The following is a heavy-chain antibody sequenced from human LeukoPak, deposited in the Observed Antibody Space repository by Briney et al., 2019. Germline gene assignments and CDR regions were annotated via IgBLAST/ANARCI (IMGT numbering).Heavy chain of an antibody. V-gene: IGHV5-51*01. CDR3: AAHRSGTTYDY. CDR1: GYSFTSYW. CDR2: ISPGNSET. J-gene: IGHJ4*02. Sequence: GASLKISCKGSGYSFTSYWIGWVRPMPGKGVEWMGIISPGNSETRYSPSFQGQVTISADKSISTAYLQWSSLKASDIAMYYCAAHRSGTTYDYWGQGTLVTVSS. D-gene: IGHD1-26*01.